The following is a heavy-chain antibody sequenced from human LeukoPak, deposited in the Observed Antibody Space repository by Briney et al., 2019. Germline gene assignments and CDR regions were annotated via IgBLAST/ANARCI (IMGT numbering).Heavy chain of an antibody. D-gene: IGHD1-1*01. CDR3: ARDTNPIYNWYDP. CDR2: IIPIFGTA. J-gene: IGHJ5*02. V-gene: IGHV1-69*05. Sequence: SVKVSCKASGGTFSSYAISWVRQAPGQGLEWMGGIIPIFGTANYAQKFQGRVTITTDESTSTAYMELSSLRSEDTAVYYCARDTNPIYNWYDPWGQGTLVTVSS. CDR1: GGTFSSYA.